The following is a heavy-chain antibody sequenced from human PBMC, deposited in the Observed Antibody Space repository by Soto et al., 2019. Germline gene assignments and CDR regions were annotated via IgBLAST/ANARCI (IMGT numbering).Heavy chain of an antibody. J-gene: IGHJ6*03. CDR2: IYYSGST. CDR1: GGSISSYY. D-gene: IGHD2-15*01. Sequence: SETLSLTCTVSGGSISSYYWSWIRQPPGKGLEWIGYIYYSGSTNYNPSLKSRVTISVDTSKNQFSLKLSSVTAADTAVYYCAGKTRNHGYCSGGSCYEADYYYCYYMDVWGKGTTVTVSS. CDR3: AGKTRNHGYCSGGSCYEADYYYCYYMDV. V-gene: IGHV4-59*08.